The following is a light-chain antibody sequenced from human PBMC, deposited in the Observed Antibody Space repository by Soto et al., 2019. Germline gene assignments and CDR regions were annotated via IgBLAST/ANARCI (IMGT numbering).Light chain of an antibody. CDR1: QSLLHSNGYNY. CDR3: MQPLQSWT. CDR2: LGS. V-gene: IGKV2-28*01. J-gene: IGKJ1*01. Sequence: DIVMTQSPLSLPVTPGEPASISCRSSQSLLHSNGYNYLGWYLQKPGQSPQLLVYLGSNRASGVPDRFSGSGSGTDFTLKISRVEAEDVGVYYCMQPLQSWTFGQGTKVESK.